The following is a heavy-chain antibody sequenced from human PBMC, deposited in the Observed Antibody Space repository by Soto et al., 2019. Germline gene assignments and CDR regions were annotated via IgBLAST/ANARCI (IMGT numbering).Heavy chain of an antibody. CDR1: ESTVSRDW. V-gene: IGHV3-7*04. CDR3: SGGVGDAF. D-gene: IGHD1-26*01. J-gene: IGHJ4*02. Sequence: EVHLVESGGGLVQTGGSLRLSCAIFESTVSRDWMNWVRQAPGKGLEWVAHINQDGSEKYYVDSVKGRVTISRDNATKSLYLQMNSLRPADTAMYYCSGGVGDAFWGQGTLVTVSS. CDR2: INQDGSEK.